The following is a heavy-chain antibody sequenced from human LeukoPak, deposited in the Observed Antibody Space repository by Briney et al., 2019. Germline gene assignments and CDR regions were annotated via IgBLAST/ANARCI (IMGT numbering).Heavy chain of an antibody. CDR2: INHSGST. Sequence: SETLSLTCAEYRGPFNGYFWSWVCPPPGKGLEWIGEINHSGSTTYNSSVKRRVAISVGTTKKHFSRKLRDVTAADTSVYYCARGRAAMGGASDYWGQGTPVTVSS. D-gene: IGHD3-16*01. CDR3: ARGRAAMGGASDY. J-gene: IGHJ4*02. V-gene: IGHV4-34*01. CDR1: RGPFNGYF.